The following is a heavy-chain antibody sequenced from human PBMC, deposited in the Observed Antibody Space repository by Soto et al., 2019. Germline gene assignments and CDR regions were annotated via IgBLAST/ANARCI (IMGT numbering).Heavy chain of an antibody. CDR1: GVSVNIWA. CDR3: AKDKPAAGSQWLVPI. CDR2: ISDSGGST. Sequence: GCMEIASAACGVSVNIWAMAVSLKTKGMGLQWVSAISDSGGSTYYADSVRGRFTISRDNSKNTLYLQLNSLGAEDTAVYYCAKDKPAAGSQWLVPIWGRGTLVTVSS. D-gene: IGHD6-19*01. J-gene: IGHJ4*02. V-gene: IGHV3-23*01.